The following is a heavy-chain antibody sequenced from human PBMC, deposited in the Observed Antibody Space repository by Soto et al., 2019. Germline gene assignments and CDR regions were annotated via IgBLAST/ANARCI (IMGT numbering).Heavy chain of an antibody. CDR2: VNNDGTDT. D-gene: IGHD6-13*01. CDR1: GFTFSNYW. CDR3: ARGGLQHALDV. J-gene: IGHJ6*02. V-gene: IGHV3-74*03. Sequence: EVQLVESGGGLVQPGGSLRLSCAASGFTFSNYWMYWVRQAPEKGLVWVSRVNNDGTDTTHADSVKGRFTISRDNAENTLYLQMNSLRAEDTAVYYCARGGLQHALDVWGQGSTVTGSS.